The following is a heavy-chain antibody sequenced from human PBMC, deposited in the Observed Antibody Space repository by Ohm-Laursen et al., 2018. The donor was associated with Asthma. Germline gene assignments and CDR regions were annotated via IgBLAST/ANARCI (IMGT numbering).Heavy chain of an antibody. CDR1: GFTFSSYS. D-gene: IGHD6-13*01. CDR3: ARDPRIAAAGYYYYYGMDV. CDR2: ISSSSSTI. Sequence: SLRLSCSASGFTFSSYSMNWVRQAPGKGLEWVSYISSSSSTIYYADSVKGRFTISRDNAKNTLYLQMNSLRAEDTAVYYCARDPRIAAAGYYYYYGMDVWGQGTTVTVSS. J-gene: IGHJ6*02. V-gene: IGHV3-48*01.